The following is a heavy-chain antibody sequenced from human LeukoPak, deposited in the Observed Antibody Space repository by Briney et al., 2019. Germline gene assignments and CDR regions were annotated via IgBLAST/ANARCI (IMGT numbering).Heavy chain of an antibody. J-gene: IGHJ4*02. CDR3: ARDRGTWNDDGFDY. D-gene: IGHD1-1*01. CDR1: GGSFSGYY. V-gene: IGHV4-34*01. CDR2: INHSGST. Sequence: SGTLSLTCAVYGGSFSGYYWSWIRQPPGKGLEWIGEINHSGSTNYNPSLKSRVTMSVDTSKNQFSLKLSSVTAADTAVYYCARDRGTWNDDGFDYWGQGTLVTVSS.